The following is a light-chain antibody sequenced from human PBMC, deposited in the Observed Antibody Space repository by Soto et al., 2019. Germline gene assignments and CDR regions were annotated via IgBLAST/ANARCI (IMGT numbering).Light chain of an antibody. CDR2: GAS. Sequence: EIVLTQSPGTLSLSPGERATLSCRASQSVSSSSLAWYQQKPGQAPRLLIYGASSRATSIPDRFSGSGSGTDFTLTISRLEPEDFAVFFCQQYGSSLPITFGQGTRLEIK. CDR1: QSVSSSS. CDR3: QQYGSSLPIT. V-gene: IGKV3-20*01. J-gene: IGKJ5*01.